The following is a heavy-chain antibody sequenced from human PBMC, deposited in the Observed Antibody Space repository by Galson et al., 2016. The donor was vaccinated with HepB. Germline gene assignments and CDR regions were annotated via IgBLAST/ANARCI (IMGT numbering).Heavy chain of an antibody. J-gene: IGHJ4*02. CDR3: ATPRIGTATGPFDY. D-gene: IGHD1-7*01. V-gene: IGHV3-30*03. Sequence: SLRLSCAASGINFRIYGMHWVRQAPGRGLEWVAFISFDGNDKYYIDSVKGRFTISRDNSQNTLYLQMNTLRAEDTAVYYCATPRIGTATGPFDYWGQGTLVTVSP. CDR2: ISFDGNDK. CDR1: GINFRIYG.